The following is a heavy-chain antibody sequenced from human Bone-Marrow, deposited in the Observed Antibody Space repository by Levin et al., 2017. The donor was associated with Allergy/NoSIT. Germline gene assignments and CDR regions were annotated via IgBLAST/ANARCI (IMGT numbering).Heavy chain of an antibody. D-gene: IGHD3-16*01. J-gene: IGHJ4*02. CDR1: GFTVSNNY. V-gene: IGHV3-53*01. Sequence: GGSLRLSCAVSGFTVSNNYMSWVRQAPGAGLEWVSLIYSVGTTYYADSVKGRFTISRDNSRNTLYLQMNSLRAEDTAVYCCTGGPSGVRGWGQGTLVTVSS. CDR2: IYSVGTT. CDR3: TGGPSGVRG.